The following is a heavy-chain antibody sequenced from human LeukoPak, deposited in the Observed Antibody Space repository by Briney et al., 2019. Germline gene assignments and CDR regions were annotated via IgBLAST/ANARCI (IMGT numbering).Heavy chain of an antibody. J-gene: IGHJ4*02. V-gene: IGHV4-59*01. Sequence: SETLSLTCTVSGGSISSYYWSWIRQPPGKGLKRLRYIYFSGSTNYNPSLKSRVTISVDTSKNQFSLKLSSVTAADTAVYYCARYRGRQYPLAGFDYWGQGTLVTVSS. CDR3: ARYRGRQYPLAGFDY. CDR2: IYFSGST. CDR1: GGSISSYY. D-gene: IGHD4-11*01.